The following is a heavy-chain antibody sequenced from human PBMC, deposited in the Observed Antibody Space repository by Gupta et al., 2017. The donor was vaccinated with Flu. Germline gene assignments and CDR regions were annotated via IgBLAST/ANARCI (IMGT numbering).Heavy chain of an antibody. D-gene: IGHD3-16*01. V-gene: IGHV1-2*02. CDR3: ATEFAGEGHPGDS. J-gene: IGHJ1*01. CDR1: GGTFSGYY. CDR2: IDADSGDT. Sequence: QLVQSGAEVKKPGASVKVSCEASGGTFSGYYIHWVRQAPGQGLQYMGWIDADSGDTKPAMNFRGRVTMTRDTSVTTAYMDLTRLTSDDTALYYCATEFAGEGHPGDSWGQGTLVTVSS.